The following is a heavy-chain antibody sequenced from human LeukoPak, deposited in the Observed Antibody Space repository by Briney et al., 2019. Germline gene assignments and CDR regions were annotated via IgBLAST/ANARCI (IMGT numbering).Heavy chain of an antibody. Sequence: GESLKISCKGSGYSFTSYWIGWVRQMPGKGLEWMGIIYPGDSDTRYSPSFQGQVTISADKSISTAYLQWSSLKASDTAMYYCARSHAVYSGSCNWFDPWGQGTLVTVSS. CDR1: GYSFTSYW. J-gene: IGHJ5*02. CDR3: ARSHAVYSGSCNWFDP. D-gene: IGHD1-26*01. CDR2: IYPGDSDT. V-gene: IGHV5-51*01.